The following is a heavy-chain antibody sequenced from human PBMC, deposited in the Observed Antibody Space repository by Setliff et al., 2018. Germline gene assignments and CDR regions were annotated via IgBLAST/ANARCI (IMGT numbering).Heavy chain of an antibody. CDR3: ARLPARRRYYYYMDV. CDR2: ISPYNGNT. CDR1: GYTFKTYG. V-gene: IGHV1-18*01. D-gene: IGHD6-6*01. Sequence: ASVKVSCKASGYTFKTYGFTWVRQAPGQGLEWTGWISPYNGNTNSAQKFQGRVTMTTDTSTSTAYMELKSLRYDDTAVYYCARLPARRRYYYYMDVWGGGTTVTVSS. J-gene: IGHJ6*03.